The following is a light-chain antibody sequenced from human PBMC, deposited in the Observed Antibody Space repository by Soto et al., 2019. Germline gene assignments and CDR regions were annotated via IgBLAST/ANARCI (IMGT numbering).Light chain of an antibody. J-gene: IGKJ1*01. V-gene: IGKV3-11*01. CDR2: DIS. CDR1: QTVDSY. CDR3: QQRRSWPRT. Sequence: EIVLTQSPATLSLSPGERATLSCRASQTVDSYLAWYQQKPGQAPRLLILDISERATGIPARFSGSGSGTDFTLTISSLEPEDFAVYYCQQRRSWPRTFGQGTKVEIK.